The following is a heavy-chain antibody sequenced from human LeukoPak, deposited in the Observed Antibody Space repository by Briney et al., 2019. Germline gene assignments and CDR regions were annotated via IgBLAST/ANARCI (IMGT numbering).Heavy chain of an antibody. J-gene: IGHJ4*02. Sequence: GESLKISCKGSGYSFTSYWIGWVRQMPGKGLEWMGVIYPGDSDTTYSPSFQGQVTISADKSTSTAYLQWDSLKASDTAMYYCARHHRPGGYSYGLFDYWGQGTLVIVSS. CDR3: ARHHRPGGYSYGLFDY. CDR1: GYSFTSYW. CDR2: IYPGDSDT. D-gene: IGHD5-18*01. V-gene: IGHV5-51*01.